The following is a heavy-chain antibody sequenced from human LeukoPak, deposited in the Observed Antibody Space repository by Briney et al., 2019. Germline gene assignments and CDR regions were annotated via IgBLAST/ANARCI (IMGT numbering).Heavy chain of an antibody. Sequence: GASVKVSCKASGGTFSSYAISWVRQATGQGLEWMGWMNPNSGNTGYAQKFQGRVTMTADTSTDTAYMELSSLRSEDTAVYYCATEGKMVRGVYTDYWGQGTLVTVSS. V-gene: IGHV1-8*02. CDR1: GGTFSSYA. CDR3: ATEGKMVRGVYTDY. J-gene: IGHJ4*02. CDR2: MNPNSGNT. D-gene: IGHD3-10*01.